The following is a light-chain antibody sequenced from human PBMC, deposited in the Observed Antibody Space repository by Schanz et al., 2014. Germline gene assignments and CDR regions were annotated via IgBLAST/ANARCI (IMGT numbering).Light chain of an antibody. V-gene: IGKV3-11*01. J-gene: IGKJ1*01. CDR2: DAS. CDR1: QSVNSY. CDR3: QQYGSSPST. Sequence: EIVMTQSPVTLSLYPGERATLSCRASQSVNSYLAWYQQKPGLAPRLLIYDASNRATGIPARFSGSGSGTDFTLTISSLEPEDFAVYYCQQYGSSPSTFGQGTKVEI.